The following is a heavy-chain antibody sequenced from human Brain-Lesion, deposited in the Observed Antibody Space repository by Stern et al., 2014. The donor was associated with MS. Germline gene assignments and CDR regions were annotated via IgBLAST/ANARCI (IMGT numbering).Heavy chain of an antibody. CDR3: ARFPASRPHVFDS. V-gene: IGHV4-4*02. D-gene: IGHD6-13*01. J-gene: IGHJ4*02. CDR2: SDHSGST. Sequence: VQLVQSGPGLVKPSGTLSLTCAVSGGSISSSNWWSWVRQSPGKGLEWIGESDHSGSTIYNPSLKSRVTVSVDKSTNRFSLNLSSVTAADTAVYFCARFPASRPHVFDSWGQGTLVTVSS. CDR1: GGSISSSNW.